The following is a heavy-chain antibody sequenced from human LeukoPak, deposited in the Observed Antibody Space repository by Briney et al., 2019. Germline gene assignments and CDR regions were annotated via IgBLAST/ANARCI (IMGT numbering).Heavy chain of an antibody. D-gene: IGHD1-26*01. CDR3: ARETRKRAPKAWELLSYYYYYMDV. CDR1: GGSISSGSYY. CDR2: IYTSGST. J-gene: IGHJ6*03. Sequence: PSETLSLTCTVSGGSISSGSYYWSWIRQPAGKGLEWIGRIYTSGSTNYNPSLKSRVTISVDTSKNQFSLKLSSVTAADTAVYYCARETRKRAPKAWELLSYYYYYMDVWGKGTTVTISS. V-gene: IGHV4-61*02.